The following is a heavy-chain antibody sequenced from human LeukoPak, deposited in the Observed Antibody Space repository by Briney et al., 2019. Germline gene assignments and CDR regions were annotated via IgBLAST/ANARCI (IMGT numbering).Heavy chain of an antibody. CDR3: AREEDVVGFDY. J-gene: IGHJ4*02. D-gene: IGHD5-12*01. CDR1: GFTFSSYW. CDR2: INSDGSST. Sequence: GGSRGLSCAASGFTFSSYWMHWVRQAPGKGLVWVSRINSDGSSTSYADSVKGRFTISRDNAKNTLYLQMNSLRAEDTAVYYCAREEDVVGFDYWGQGTLVTVSS. V-gene: IGHV3-74*01.